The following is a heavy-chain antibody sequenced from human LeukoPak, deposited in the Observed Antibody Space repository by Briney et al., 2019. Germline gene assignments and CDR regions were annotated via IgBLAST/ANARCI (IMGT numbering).Heavy chain of an antibody. Sequence: GGSLRLSCAASGFIFSNYGMHWVRQAPGKGLEWVAVISYDGSNKFYGDSVKGRFTISRDNSKNTLDLQMNSLRPEDTAVYYCVRTPRGEYSSGWYDWYFDLWGRGTLVTVSS. J-gene: IGHJ2*01. CDR2: ISYDGSNK. CDR1: GFIFSNYG. D-gene: IGHD6-19*01. V-gene: IGHV3-30*03. CDR3: VRTPRGEYSSGWYDWYFDL.